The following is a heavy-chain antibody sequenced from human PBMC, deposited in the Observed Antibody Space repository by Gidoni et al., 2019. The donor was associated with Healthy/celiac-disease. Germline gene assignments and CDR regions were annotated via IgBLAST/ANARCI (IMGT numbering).Heavy chain of an antibody. D-gene: IGHD6-19*01. V-gene: IGHV4-34*01. CDR1: GGSFSGYY. J-gene: IGHJ4*02. CDR3: ASLSDSSGCDY. CDR2: INHSGST. Sequence: QVQLQQLGAGLLKPSEPLSLPSAVYGGSFSGYYWSWIRQPPGKGLEWIGEINHSGSTNYNPSLKSRVTISVDTSKNQFSLKLSSVTAADTAVYYCASLSDSSGCDYWGQGTLVTVSS.